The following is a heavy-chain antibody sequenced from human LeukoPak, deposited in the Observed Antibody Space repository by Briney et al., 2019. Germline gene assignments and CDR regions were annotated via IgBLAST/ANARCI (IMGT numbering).Heavy chain of an antibody. V-gene: IGHV3-21*01. CDR2: INANAINT. D-gene: IGHD1-26*01. Sequence: PGGSLRLSCEASGFAFSFSAMTWVRQAPGTGLEWVSTINANAINTYYAASVKGRFTISRDNAKNSLYLQMNSLRAEDTAVYYCAAVSPSYVNYWGQGTLVTVSS. CDR1: GFAFSFSA. J-gene: IGHJ4*02. CDR3: AAVSPSYVNY.